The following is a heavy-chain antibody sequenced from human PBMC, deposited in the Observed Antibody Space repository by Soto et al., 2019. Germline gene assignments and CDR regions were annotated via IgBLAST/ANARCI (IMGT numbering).Heavy chain of an antibody. Sequence: REALKISCQCSGYSFTTYWIIWVRQIPGKGLEWVGTIDSIDSYMNDIPSFDGHVTLSTDNSVSTAHLQWASLKASDTAMYYCARQMPEAGSFLGSAWGQGTLVT. V-gene: IGHV5-10-1*01. CDR1: GYSFTTYW. CDR2: IDSIDSYM. CDR3: ARQMPEAGSFLGSA. J-gene: IGHJ5*02. D-gene: IGHD3-10*01.